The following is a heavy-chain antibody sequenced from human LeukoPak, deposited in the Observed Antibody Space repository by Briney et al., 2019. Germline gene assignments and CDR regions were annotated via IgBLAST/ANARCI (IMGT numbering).Heavy chain of an antibody. CDR2: INHSGST. CDR1: GGSFSGYY. CDR3: ARGGSDYGSGSYYLHYYYYYYMDV. D-gene: IGHD3-10*01. V-gene: IGHV4-34*01. Sequence: SETLSLTCAVYGGSFSGYYWSWIRQPPGKGLEWIGEINHSGSTNYNPSLKSRVTISVDTSKNQFSLKLSSVTAADTAVYYCARGGSDYGSGSYYLHYYYYYYMDVWGKGTTVTVSS. J-gene: IGHJ6*03.